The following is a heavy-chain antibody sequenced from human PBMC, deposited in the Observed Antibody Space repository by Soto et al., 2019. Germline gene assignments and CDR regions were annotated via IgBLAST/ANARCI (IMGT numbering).Heavy chain of an antibody. CDR1: GYTFTSYY. CDR3: AYNLRGAGDAFDI. CDR2: INPSGGST. D-gene: IGHD1-26*01. Sequence: ASVKVSCKASGYTFTSYYMHWVRQAPGQGLEWMGIINPSGGSTSYAQKFQGRVTMTRDTSTSTVYMELSSLRSEDTAVYYCAYNLRGAGDAFDIWGQGTMVAVSS. J-gene: IGHJ3*02. V-gene: IGHV1-46*03.